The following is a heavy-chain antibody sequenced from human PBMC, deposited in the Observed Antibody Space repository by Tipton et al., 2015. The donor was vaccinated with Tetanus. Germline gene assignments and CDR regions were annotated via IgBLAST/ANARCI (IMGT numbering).Heavy chain of an antibody. J-gene: IGHJ5*02. V-gene: IGHV4-31*03. CDR1: GGSISGSPYF. CDR2: VYYSGST. Sequence: LRLSCTVSGGSISGSPYFWNWIRHQPGKGLEWIGYVYYSGSTFYNPSLESRVTISVDTSKNQFSLNLTSVTAADTAMYYCARGTWLYTSTYHRHWLDPWGQGTLVTVSS. D-gene: IGHD6-13*01. CDR3: ARGTWLYTSTYHRHWLDP.